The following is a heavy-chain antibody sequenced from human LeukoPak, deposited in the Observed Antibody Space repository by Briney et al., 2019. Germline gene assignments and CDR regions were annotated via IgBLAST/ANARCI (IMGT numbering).Heavy chain of an antibody. CDR1: GFTFSSYA. CDR3: ARKPSSSWFNWFDP. D-gene: IGHD6-13*01. CDR2: ISYDGSNK. Sequence: PGGPLRLSCAASGFTFSSYAMHWVRQAPGKGLEWVAVISYDGSNKYYADSVKGRFTISRDNSKNTLYLQMNSLRAEDTAVYYCARKPSSSWFNWFDPWGQGTLVTVSS. J-gene: IGHJ5*02. V-gene: IGHV3-30*04.